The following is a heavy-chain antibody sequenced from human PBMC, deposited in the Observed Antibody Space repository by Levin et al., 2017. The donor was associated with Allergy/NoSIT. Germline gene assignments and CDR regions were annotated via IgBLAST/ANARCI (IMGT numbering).Heavy chain of an antibody. V-gene: IGHV3-7*01. CDR1: GFTFSSYW. CDR3: ARDADSGSYAYYYYYYGMDV. CDR2: IKQDGSEK. J-gene: IGHJ6*02. D-gene: IGHD1-26*01. Sequence: GGSLRLSCAASGFTFSSYWMSWVRQAPGKGLEWVANIKQDGSEKYYVDSVKGRFTISRDNAKNSLYLQMNSLRAEDTAVYYCARDADSGSYAYYYYYYGMDVWGQGTTVTVSS.